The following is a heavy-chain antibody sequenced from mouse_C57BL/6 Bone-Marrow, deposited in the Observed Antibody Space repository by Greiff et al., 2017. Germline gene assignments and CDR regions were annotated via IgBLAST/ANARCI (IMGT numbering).Heavy chain of an antibody. J-gene: IGHJ4*01. V-gene: IGHV5-17*01. CDR1: GFTFSDYG. CDR2: ISSGSSTI. CDR3: ARFCYAMDY. Sequence: EVQRVESGGGLVKPGGSLKLSCAASGFTFSDYGMHWVRQAPEKGLEWVAYISSGSSTIYYADTVKGRFTISRDNAKNTLFLQMTSLRSEDTAMYYCARFCYAMDYWGHEPQSPSPQ.